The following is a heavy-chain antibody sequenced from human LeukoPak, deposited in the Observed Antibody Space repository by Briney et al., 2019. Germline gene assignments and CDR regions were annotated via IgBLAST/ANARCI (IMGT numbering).Heavy chain of an antibody. CDR2: IYYSGNT. V-gene: IGHV4-39*01. J-gene: IGHJ5*02. D-gene: IGHD2-15*01. Sequence: SETLSLTCTVSGVSISSSNSYWGWIRQPPGKGLEWIGSIYYSGNTYYNASLKSQVSISIDTSKNQFSLKLSSVTAADTAVYYCARVRGHCSGGSCYKLGWFDPWGQGTLVTVSS. CDR3: ARVRGHCSGGSCYKLGWFDP. CDR1: GVSISSSNSY.